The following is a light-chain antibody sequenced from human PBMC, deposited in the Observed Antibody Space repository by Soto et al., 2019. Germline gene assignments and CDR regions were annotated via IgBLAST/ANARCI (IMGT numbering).Light chain of an antibody. CDR3: QQYYSWPT. J-gene: IGKJ5*01. Sequence: EIVLTQSPGTLSLSPGERATLSCRASQSVSSSYLAWYQQKPGQAPRLLIYAASTRATGIPARFSGSGSGTEFTLTIISLQSEDFAVYYCQQYYSWPTFGQGTRLEIK. CDR2: AAS. V-gene: IGKV3-15*01. CDR1: QSVSSSY.